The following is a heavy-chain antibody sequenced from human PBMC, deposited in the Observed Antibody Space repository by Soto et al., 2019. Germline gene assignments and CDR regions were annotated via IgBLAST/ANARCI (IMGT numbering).Heavy chain of an antibody. V-gene: IGHV1-69*13. CDR2: IIPIFGTA. D-gene: IGHD6-13*01. CDR1: GGTFSSYA. CDR3: ASLPTGIAATRDY. J-gene: IGHJ4*02. Sequence: GASVKVSCKASGGTFSSYAISWVRQAPGQGLEWMGGIIPIFGTANYAQKFQGRVTITADESTSTAYMELSSLRSEDTAVYYCASLPTGIAATRDYWGQGTLVTVSS.